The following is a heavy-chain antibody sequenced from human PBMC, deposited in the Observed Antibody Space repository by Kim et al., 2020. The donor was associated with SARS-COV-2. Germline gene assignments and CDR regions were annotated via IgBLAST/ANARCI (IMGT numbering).Heavy chain of an antibody. CDR2: ISYDGSNK. V-gene: IGHV3-30-3*01. J-gene: IGHJ5*02. D-gene: IGHD3-22*01. CDR1: GFTFSSYA. CDR3: ARESMIVVSGWFDP. Sequence: GGSLRLSCAASGFTFSSYAMHWVRQAPGKGLEWVAVISYDGSNKYYADSVKGRFTISRDNSKNTLYLQMNSLRAEDTAVYYCARESMIVVSGWFDPWGQGTLVTVSS.